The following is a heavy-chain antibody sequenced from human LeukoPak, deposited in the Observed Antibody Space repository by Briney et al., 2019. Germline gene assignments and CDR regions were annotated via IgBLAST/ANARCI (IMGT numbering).Heavy chain of an antibody. V-gene: IGHV1-2*02. J-gene: IGHJ5*02. CDR3: ARGDTSSETNWFDP. Sequence: ASVKVSCKASGYTFTAYYIHWVRQAPGQGLEWIGWINPSTGGTKYAQNFQGRVTMTRDTSISTVYMELSRLKSDDTAVYYCARGDTSSETNWFDPWGQGTLVTVSS. CDR1: GYTFTAYY. CDR2: INPSTGGT. D-gene: IGHD6-13*01.